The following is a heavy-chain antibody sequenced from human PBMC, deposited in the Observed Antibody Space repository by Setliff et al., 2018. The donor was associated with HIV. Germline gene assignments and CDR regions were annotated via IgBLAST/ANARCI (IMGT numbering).Heavy chain of an antibody. Sequence: SETLSLTCAVSGVSITSATYYWGWIRQPPGKGLEWIGTIYYSGSTYYNPSLKSRVTISVDTSKNQFSLKLSSVTAADTTVYYCARHSGLGGYYSPFDYWGPGTLVTVSS. D-gene: IGHD3-22*01. CDR3: ARHSGLGGYYSPFDY. V-gene: IGHV4-39*01. CDR1: GVSITSATYY. CDR2: IYYSGST. J-gene: IGHJ4*02.